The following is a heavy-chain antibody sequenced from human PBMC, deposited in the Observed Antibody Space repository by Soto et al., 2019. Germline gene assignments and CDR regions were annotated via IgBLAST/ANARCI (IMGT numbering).Heavy chain of an antibody. CDR3: ATNDFDGSGRESSTFDY. CDR2: IYHSGRT. D-gene: IGHD3-22*01. Sequence: QLQLQESGSGLLKPSQTLSLTCAMSGGSISSGGYSWSWIRQPPGKGLEWMGYIYHSGRTYYNPSLKSRVTMSVDRSKNQLSLKLSSVTAADTAVYYCATNDFDGSGRESSTFDYWGQGTLVTISS. CDR1: GGSISSGGYS. V-gene: IGHV4-30-2*01. J-gene: IGHJ4*02.